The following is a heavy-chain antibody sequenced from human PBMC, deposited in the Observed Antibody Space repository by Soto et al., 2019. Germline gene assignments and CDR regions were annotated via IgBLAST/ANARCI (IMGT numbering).Heavy chain of an antibody. D-gene: IGHD6-19*01. CDR2: ISRSSRNI. V-gene: IGHV3-21*01. J-gene: IGHJ6*02. CDR3: ARDLKVAGTNSFYYYGMDV. CDR1: GVTFSNYT. Sequence: EVQLVGSGGGLVKPGGSLRLSCTDSGVTFSNYTMNWVLQAPGKGLEWVSSISRSSRNIYYADSVKGRFTISRDNAKNALYLQMNSLRAEDTAVYYCARDLKVAGTNSFYYYGMDVWGQGTTVTVSS.